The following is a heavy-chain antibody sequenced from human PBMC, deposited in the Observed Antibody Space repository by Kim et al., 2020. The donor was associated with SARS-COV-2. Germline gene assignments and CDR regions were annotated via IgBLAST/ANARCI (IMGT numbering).Heavy chain of an antibody. Sequence: SETLSLSCALYGGSFSNYYWSWIRQTPGMGLEWLGEVKQSGDSNYNPSLRSRVAIFIDTSKKQFSLTLSSVTAADTGIYYFARSAALRYVEWSPYYFDYWGQGTPVTVSS. V-gene: IGHV4-34*01. J-gene: IGHJ4*02. CDR2: VKQSGDS. D-gene: IGHD3-9*01. CDR1: GGSFSNYY. CDR3: ARSAALRYVEWSPYYFDY.